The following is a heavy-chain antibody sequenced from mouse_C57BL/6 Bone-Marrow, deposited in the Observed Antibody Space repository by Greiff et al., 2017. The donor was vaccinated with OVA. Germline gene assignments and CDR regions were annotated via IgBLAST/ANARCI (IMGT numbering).Heavy chain of an antibody. V-gene: IGHV1-26*01. CDR2: INPNNGGT. D-gene: IGHD1-1*01. CDR3: ALITTVKDY. CDR1: GYTFTDYY. Sequence: EVKLQQSGPELVKPGASVKISCKASGYTFTDYYMNWVKQSHGKSLEWIGDINPNNGGTSYNQKFKGKATLTVDKSSSTAYMELRSLTSEDSAVYYCALITTVKDYWGQGTTLTVSS. J-gene: IGHJ2*01.